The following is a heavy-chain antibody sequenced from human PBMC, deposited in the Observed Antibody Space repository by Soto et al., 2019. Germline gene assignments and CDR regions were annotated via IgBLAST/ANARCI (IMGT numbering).Heavy chain of an antibody. CDR2: INPHSGAT. CDR3: VRANALGFSNWFDP. D-gene: IGHD3-10*01. V-gene: IGHV1-2*02. Sequence: ASVKVSCKASGYIFSANYIHWVRQAPGQGLEWLGWINPHSGATNYAQKFLGRVTMSADTSASTAYMDLARLKSDDTAVYYCVRANALGFSNWFDPWGRGTLVTLSS. CDR1: GYIFSANY. J-gene: IGHJ5*02.